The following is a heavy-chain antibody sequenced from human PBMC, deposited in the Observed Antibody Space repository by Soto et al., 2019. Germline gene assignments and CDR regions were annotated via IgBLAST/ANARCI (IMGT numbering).Heavy chain of an antibody. Sequence: ASVKVSCKASGYTFTSYYMHWVRQAPGQGLEWMGIINPSGASTSYAQKLQGRVTMTRDTSTGTLYMELSSLRSEDTAVYYCARLKVTSGLSYWGQGTLVTVSS. CDR3: ARLKVTSGLSY. CDR1: GYTFTSYY. CDR2: INPSGAST. J-gene: IGHJ4*02. D-gene: IGHD6-19*01. V-gene: IGHV1-46*01.